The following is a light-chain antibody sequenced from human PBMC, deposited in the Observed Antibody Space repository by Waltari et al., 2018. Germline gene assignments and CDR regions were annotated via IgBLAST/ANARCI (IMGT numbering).Light chain of an antibody. V-gene: IGLV1-40*01. CDR1: SSNLGAGYD. CDR2: GNS. J-gene: IGLJ2*01. Sequence: QSVLTQPPSVSGAPGQRVTISCTGSSSNLGAGYDVPWYKQLPGTAPKLLIYGNSNRPSGVPDRFSGSKSGTSASRAITGLQAEDEADYYCQSYDSSLSGSGVFGGGTKLTVL. CDR3: QSYDSSLSGSGV.